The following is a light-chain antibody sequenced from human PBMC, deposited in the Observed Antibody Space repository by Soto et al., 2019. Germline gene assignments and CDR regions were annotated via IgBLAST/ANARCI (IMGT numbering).Light chain of an antibody. V-gene: IGLV3-1*01. J-gene: IGLJ3*02. CDR3: QAWDSRSYVV. Sequence: SSELTQPPSVSVSPGQTAIITCSGDKLGNKYTCWYQQKPGQSPVLVIYQDNKRPSGIPERFSGSNSGNTATLTISGTQAMDESDYCCQAWDSRSYVVFGGGTKLTVL. CDR2: QDN. CDR1: KLGNKY.